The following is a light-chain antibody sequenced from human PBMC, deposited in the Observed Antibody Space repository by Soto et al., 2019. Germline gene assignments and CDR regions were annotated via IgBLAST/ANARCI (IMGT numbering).Light chain of an antibody. V-gene: IGKV1-27*01. J-gene: IGKJ1*01. CDR1: QAISNY. CDR3: QKYNSAPVF. CDR2: AAS. Sequence: DIQMTQSPSSLSASVGDRVTITCRAGQAISNYLAWYQQKPGKVPKLLIYAASTLQSGVPSRFSGSGSGTDFTLTISSLQPEDVATYYCQKYNSAPVFFGQGTKVEIK.